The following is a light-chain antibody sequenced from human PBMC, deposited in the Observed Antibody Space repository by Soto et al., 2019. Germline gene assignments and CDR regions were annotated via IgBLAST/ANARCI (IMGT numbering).Light chain of an antibody. CDR1: SSDVGCYNL. V-gene: IGLV2-23*01. CDR3: CSYAGRSTYV. Sequence: QSVLTQPASVSGSPGQSITISCTGTSSDVGCYNLVSWYQQLPGKAPKLMIYEGNKRPSGVSNRFSGSKSGNTASLTISGLQAEDEADYYCCSYAGRSTYVFGTGTKVTVL. J-gene: IGLJ1*01. CDR2: EGN.